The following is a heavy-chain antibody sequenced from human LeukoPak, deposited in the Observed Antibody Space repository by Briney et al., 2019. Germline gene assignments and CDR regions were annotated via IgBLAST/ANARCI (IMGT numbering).Heavy chain of an antibody. CDR1: GFTLSNAW. J-gene: IGHJ4*02. Sequence: GGSLRLSCAASGFTLSNAWMSWVRQAPGKGLEWVGRIKTKTDGGTTDYAAPVKGRFTISRDDSKNTLYLQMHNLKSEDTAVYYCSGDSFDYWGQGTLVTVSS. CDR2: IKTKTDGGTT. V-gene: IGHV3-15*01. CDR3: SGDSFDY.